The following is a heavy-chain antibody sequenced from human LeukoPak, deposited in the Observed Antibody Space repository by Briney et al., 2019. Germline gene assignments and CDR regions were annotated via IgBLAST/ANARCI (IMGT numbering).Heavy chain of an antibody. CDR3: ARESGSYYVFDY. CDR2: ISSSGSTI. V-gene: IGHV3-48*03. J-gene: IGHJ4*02. Sequence: GGSLGLSCAASGFTFSSYEMNWVRQAPGKGLEWVSYISSSGSTIYYADSVKGRFTISRDNAKNSLYLQMNSLRAEDTAVYYCARESGSYYVFDYWGQGTLVTVSS. CDR1: GFTFSSYE. D-gene: IGHD1-26*01.